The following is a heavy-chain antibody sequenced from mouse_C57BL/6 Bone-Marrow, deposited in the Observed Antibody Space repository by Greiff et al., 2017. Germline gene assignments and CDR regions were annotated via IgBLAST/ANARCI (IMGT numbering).Heavy chain of an antibody. CDR3: ARVLITTGFAY. V-gene: IGHV5-4*03. J-gene: IGHJ3*01. CDR2: ISDGGSYT. Sequence: EVNVVESGGGLVKPGGSLKLSCAASGFTFSSYAMSWVRQTPEKRLEWVATISDGGSYTYYPDNVKGRFTISRDNAKNKLYLQMSHLKSEDTAMYYCARVLITTGFAYWGQGTLVTVSA. D-gene: IGHD1-1*01. CDR1: GFTFSSYA.